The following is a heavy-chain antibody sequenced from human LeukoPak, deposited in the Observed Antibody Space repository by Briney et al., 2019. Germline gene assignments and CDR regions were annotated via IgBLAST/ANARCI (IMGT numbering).Heavy chain of an antibody. CDR1: GYSISSGYY. CDR3: ARGLYYYDSSGPTGEAFDI. Sequence: PSETLSLTCTVSGYSISSGYYWGWIRQPPGKGLEWIGSIYYSGSTYYNPSLKSRVTISVDTSKNQFSLKLSSVTAADTAVYYCARGLYYYDSSGPTGEAFDIWGQGTMVTVSS. J-gene: IGHJ3*02. CDR2: IYYSGST. D-gene: IGHD3-22*01. V-gene: IGHV4-38-2*02.